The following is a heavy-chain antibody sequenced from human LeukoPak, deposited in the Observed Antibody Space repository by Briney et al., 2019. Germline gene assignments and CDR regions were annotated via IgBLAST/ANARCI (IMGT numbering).Heavy chain of an antibody. V-gene: IGHV4-59*01. CDR1: GGSISSYY. CDR2: IYYSGST. J-gene: IGHJ3*02. D-gene: IGHD3-10*01. Sequence: SETLSLTCTVSGGSISSYYWSWIRQPPGKGLEWIGYIYYSGSTNYNPSLKSRVTISVDTSKNQFSLKLSSVTAADTAVYYCARVSMVRGGWRAFDIWGQGTMVTVSS. CDR3: ARVSMVRGGWRAFDI.